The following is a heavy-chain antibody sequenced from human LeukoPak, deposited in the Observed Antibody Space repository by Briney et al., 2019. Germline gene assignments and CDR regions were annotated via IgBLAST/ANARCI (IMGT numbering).Heavy chain of an antibody. V-gene: IGHV4-30-2*01. CDR3: ARARITMVRGAWFDP. CDR2: INHSGST. J-gene: IGHJ5*02. Sequence: SQTLSLTCTVSGGSISSGGYYWSWIRQPPGKGLEWIGEINHSGSTNYNPSLKSRVTISVDTSKNQFSLKLSSVTAADTAVYYCARARITMVRGAWFDPWGQGTLVTVSS. D-gene: IGHD3-10*01. CDR1: GGSISSGGYY.